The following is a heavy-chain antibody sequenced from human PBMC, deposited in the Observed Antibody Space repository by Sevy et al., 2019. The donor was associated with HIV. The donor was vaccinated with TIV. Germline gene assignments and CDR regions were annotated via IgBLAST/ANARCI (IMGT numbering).Heavy chain of an antibody. D-gene: IGHD3-16*02. V-gene: IGHV3-30*04. J-gene: IGHJ6*02. CDR3: AREGVLMGGAIVSYGMDV. Sequence: GGSLRLSCAASGFSFSRSPMHWVCQAPGKGLEWVAVMSYNGNKKYNGDSVKGRFTISRDDSKNTLYLQMNSLRAEDTAVYYCAREGVLMGGAIVSYGMDVWGQGTTVTVSS. CDR2: MSYNGNKK. CDR1: GFSFSRSP.